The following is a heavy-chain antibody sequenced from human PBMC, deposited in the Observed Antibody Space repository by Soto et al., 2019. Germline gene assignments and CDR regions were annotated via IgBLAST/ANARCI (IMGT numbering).Heavy chain of an antibody. D-gene: IGHD2-15*01. CDR1: GYTFTSYA. J-gene: IGHJ3*01. V-gene: IGHV1-3*01. CDR2: INAGNGNT. Sequence: ASVKVSCKASGYTFTSYAMHWVRQAPGQRLEWMGWINAGNGNTKYSQKFQGRVTITRDTSASTAYMELSSLRSEDTAVYYCARLEGGTGDAFDFWGQGTMVTVSS. CDR3: ARLEGGTGDAFDF.